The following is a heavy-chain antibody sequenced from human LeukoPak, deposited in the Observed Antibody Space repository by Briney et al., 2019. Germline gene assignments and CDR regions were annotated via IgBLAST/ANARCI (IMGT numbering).Heavy chain of an antibody. D-gene: IGHD3-3*01. CDR3: ARGPVSIFGVHPNYYIMDV. V-gene: IGHV3-33*01. CDR2: VWHDGSNK. CDR1: GFTFGDYG. Sequence: GGSLRLSCAASGFTFGDYGMHWVRQAPGMGLEWVAGVWHDGSNKNYAASAKGRFTISRDSSKKTLYLQMNSLRAEDTAVYYCARGPVSIFGVHPNYYIMDVWGQGTTVIVSS. J-gene: IGHJ6*02.